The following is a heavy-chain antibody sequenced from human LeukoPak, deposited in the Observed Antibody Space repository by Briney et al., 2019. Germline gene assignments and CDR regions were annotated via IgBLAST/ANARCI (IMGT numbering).Heavy chain of an antibody. CDR1: GYTFTSYG. J-gene: IGHJ6*02. V-gene: IGHV1-18*01. D-gene: IGHD3-10*01. CDR3: ARVPPRGSTYYYYGMDV. CDR2: ISAYNGNT. Sequence: EASVKVSCKASGYTFTSYGISWVRQAPGQGLEWMGWISAYNGNTNYAQKLQGRVTMTTDTSTSTAYMELRSLRSDDTAVYYCARVPPRGSTYYYYGMDVWGQGTTVTVSS.